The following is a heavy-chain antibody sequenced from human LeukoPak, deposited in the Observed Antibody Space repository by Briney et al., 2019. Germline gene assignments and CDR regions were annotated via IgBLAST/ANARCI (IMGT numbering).Heavy chain of an antibody. D-gene: IGHD1-1*01. CDR1: GFTFSSYS. CDR3: ARVLSGTTDWFDP. CDR2: ISSSSSYI. J-gene: IGHJ5*02. V-gene: IGHV3-21*01. Sequence: PGGSLRLSCAASGFTFSSYSMNWVRQAPGKGLEGVSSISSSSSYIYYADSVKGRFTISRDNAKNSLYLQMNSLRAEDTAVYYCARVLSGTTDWFDPWGQGTLVTVSS.